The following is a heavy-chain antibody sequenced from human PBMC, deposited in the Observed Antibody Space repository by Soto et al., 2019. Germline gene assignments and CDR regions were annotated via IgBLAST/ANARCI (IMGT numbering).Heavy chain of an antibody. J-gene: IGHJ3*02. CDR3: ARVYSGYDRHAFDI. CDR2: ISAYNGNT. Sequence: GASVKVSCKASGYTFTSYGISWVRQAPGQGLEWMGWISAYNGNTNYAQKLQGRVTMTTDTSTSTAYMELRSLRSDDTAVYYCARVYSGYDRHAFDIWGQGTMVTVSS. D-gene: IGHD5-12*01. CDR1: GYTFTSYG. V-gene: IGHV1-18*01.